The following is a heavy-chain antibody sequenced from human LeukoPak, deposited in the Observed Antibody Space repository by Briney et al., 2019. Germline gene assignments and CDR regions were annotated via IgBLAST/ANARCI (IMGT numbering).Heavy chain of an antibody. Sequence: SETLSLTCAVYGGSFSGYYWSWIRQPPGKGLEWIGEINHSASTNYNPSPKSRVTISVDTSKNQFSLKLSSVTAADTAVYYCARGSPGCSSTSCSPPRYYYYGMDVWGQGTTVTVSS. CDR1: GGSFSGYY. J-gene: IGHJ6*02. V-gene: IGHV4-34*01. CDR2: INHSAST. CDR3: ARGSPGCSSTSCSPPRYYYYGMDV. D-gene: IGHD2-2*01.